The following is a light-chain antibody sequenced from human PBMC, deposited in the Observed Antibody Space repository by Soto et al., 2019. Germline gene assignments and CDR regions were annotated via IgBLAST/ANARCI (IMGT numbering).Light chain of an antibody. CDR1: TTEIDNYDS. CDR2: DVN. CDR3: SLYSSNGSLI. J-gene: IGLJ1*01. V-gene: IGLV2-18*01. Sequence: QSVLAQPPSVSGSPGQSVTISCTATTTEIDNYDSVSWYQQAPGTAPKLIIYDVNNRPSGAPDRFSGSTSGNTASLTISGLQAEDETDYFCSLYSSNGSLIFGPGTNVTVL.